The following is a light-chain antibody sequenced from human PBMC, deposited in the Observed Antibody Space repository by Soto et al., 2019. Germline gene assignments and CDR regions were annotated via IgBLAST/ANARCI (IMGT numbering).Light chain of an antibody. CDR3: SSYTSNMSVL. V-gene: IGLV2-14*01. CDR1: SSDIGGYKY. Sequence: QSVLTQPASVSGSPGQSITISCTGTSSDIGGYKYVSWYQQHPGKVPKLIIFEVSNRPSGVSERFSGSKSANTASLTISGLQAEDEADYYCSSYTSNMSVLFGGGTQLTVL. J-gene: IGLJ2*01. CDR2: EVS.